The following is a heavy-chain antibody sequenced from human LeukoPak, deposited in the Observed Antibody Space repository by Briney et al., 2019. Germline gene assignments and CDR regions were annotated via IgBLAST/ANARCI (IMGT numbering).Heavy chain of an antibody. CDR1: GFTFSSYS. J-gene: IGHJ5*02. CDR3: ARGLVVVAGDGWFDP. CDR2: ISSSSSYI. D-gene: IGHD2-15*01. Sequence: GGSLRLSCAASGFTFSSYSMNWVRQAPGKGLEWVSSISSSSSYIYYADSVKGRFTISRDNAKNSLYLQMNSLRAEDTAVYYCARGLVVVAGDGWFDPWGQGTLVTVSS. V-gene: IGHV3-21*01.